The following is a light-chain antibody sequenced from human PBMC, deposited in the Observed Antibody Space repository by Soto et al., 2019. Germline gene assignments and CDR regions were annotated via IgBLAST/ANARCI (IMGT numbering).Light chain of an antibody. CDR2: DVS. CDR3: CSYAGSYTL. CDR1: SSDVGGYNY. J-gene: IGLJ2*01. Sequence: QSALTQPRSVSGSLGQSVTISCTGTSSDVGGYNYVSWYQQHPDKAPKLRIYDVSKRPSRVSDRLSSSKSGNTASLTISGLQAEDEADYYCCSYAGSYTLFGGGTTVTAL. V-gene: IGLV2-11*01.